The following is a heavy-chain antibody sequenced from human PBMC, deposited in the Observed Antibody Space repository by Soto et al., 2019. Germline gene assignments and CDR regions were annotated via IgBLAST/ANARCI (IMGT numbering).Heavy chain of an antibody. CDR2: IYYSGST. V-gene: IGHV4-59*01. CDR1: GGSISSYY. Sequence: SVTLSLTCTVAGGSISSYYWSWIRQPPGKGLEWIGYIYYSGSTNYNPSLKSRVTISVDTSKNQFSLKLSSVTAADTAVYYCARSDGRYWGQGTLVTVSS. CDR3: ARSDGRY. J-gene: IGHJ4*02.